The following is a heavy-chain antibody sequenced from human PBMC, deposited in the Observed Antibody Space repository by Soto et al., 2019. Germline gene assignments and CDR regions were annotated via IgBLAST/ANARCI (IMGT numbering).Heavy chain of an antibody. V-gene: IGHV3-33*01. CDR3: ARDLLWEKSYYYGMDV. D-gene: IGHD1-26*01. CDR1: GFTFSSYG. J-gene: IGHJ6*02. CDR2: IWYDGSNK. Sequence: PGGSLRLSCAASGFTFSSYGMHWVRQAPGKGLEWVAVIWYDGSNKYYAGSVKGRFTISRDNSKNTLYLQMNSLRAEDTAVYYCARDLLWEKSYYYGMDVWGQGTTVTVSS.